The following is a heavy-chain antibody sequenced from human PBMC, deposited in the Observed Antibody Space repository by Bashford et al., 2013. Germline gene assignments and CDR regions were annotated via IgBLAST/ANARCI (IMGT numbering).Heavy chain of an antibody. D-gene: IGHD1-26*01. V-gene: IGHV1-8*01. J-gene: IGHJ6*02. CDR3: ARGSGSSTAGLDV. CDR2: MNPKSGTT. Sequence: IVWVRQAPGQGLEWMGWMNPKSGTTGFAQKFQGRVTLTRNTSISTAYMELSRLRSDDTAVYYCARGSGSSTAGLDVWGQGTTVTVSS.